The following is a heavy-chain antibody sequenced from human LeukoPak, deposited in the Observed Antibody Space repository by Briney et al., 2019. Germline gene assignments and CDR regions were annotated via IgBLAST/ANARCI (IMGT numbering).Heavy chain of an antibody. CDR2: ISYDGSNK. Sequence: GGSLRLSCAASGFTSSSYAMHWVRQAPGKGLEWVAVISYDGSNKYYADSVKGRFTISRDNSKNTLYLQMNSLRAEDTAVYYCARETFYYYDSSGYFDYWGQGTLVTVSS. CDR3: ARETFYYYDSSGYFDY. V-gene: IGHV3-30*04. D-gene: IGHD3-22*01. J-gene: IGHJ4*02. CDR1: GFTSSSYA.